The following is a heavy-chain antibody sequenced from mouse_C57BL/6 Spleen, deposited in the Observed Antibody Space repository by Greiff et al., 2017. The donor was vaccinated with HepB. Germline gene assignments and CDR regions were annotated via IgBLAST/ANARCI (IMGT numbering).Heavy chain of an antibody. Sequence: EVQVVESGPGLVKPSQSLSLTCSVTGYTITSGYYWNWIRQFPGNKLEWMGYISYDGSNNYNPSLKNRISITRDTSKNQFFLKLNSVTTEDTATYYCARDGYYYGSSYLAWFAYWGQGTLVTVSA. V-gene: IGHV3-6*01. CDR2: ISYDGSN. D-gene: IGHD1-1*01. CDR1: GYTITSGYY. J-gene: IGHJ3*01. CDR3: ARDGYYYGSSYLAWFAY.